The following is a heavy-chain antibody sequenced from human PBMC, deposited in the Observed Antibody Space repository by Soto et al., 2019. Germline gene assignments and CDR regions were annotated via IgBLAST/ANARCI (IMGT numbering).Heavy chain of an antibody. CDR2: INPNSGGT. D-gene: IGHD4-17*01. Sequence: QVQLVQSGAEVKKPGASVKVSCKASGYTFTGYYMHWVRQAPGQGLEWMGRINPNSGGTNYAQKFQGRVTMTRDTSISTAYMELSRLRSDDTAVYYCARDLGEGVTTSPYFQHWGQGTLVTVSS. V-gene: IGHV1-2*02. CDR3: ARDLGEGVTTSPYFQH. CDR1: GYTFTGYY. J-gene: IGHJ1*01.